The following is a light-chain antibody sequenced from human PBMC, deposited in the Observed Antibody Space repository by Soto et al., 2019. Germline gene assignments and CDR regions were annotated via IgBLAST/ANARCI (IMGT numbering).Light chain of an antibody. CDR2: QVT. Sequence: QSALTQPASVSGSPGQSITFSCTGTSSDLAIYNYVSWYQQQPGKAPKLMIYQVTNRPSGVSNRFSGSRSGNTASLTISGLQAEDEADYYCSSYTDSSNYVFGTGTQLTVL. V-gene: IGLV2-14*01. J-gene: IGLJ1*01. CDR1: SSDLAIYNY. CDR3: SSYTDSSNYV.